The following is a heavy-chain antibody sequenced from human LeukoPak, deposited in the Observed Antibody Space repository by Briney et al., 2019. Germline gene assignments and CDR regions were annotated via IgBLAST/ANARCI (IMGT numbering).Heavy chain of an antibody. V-gene: IGHV1-24*01. CDR2: FDPEDGET. D-gene: IGHD6-6*01. CDR1: GYTLTELS. J-gene: IGHJ5*02. CDR3: ATVGSSSSGWFDP. Sequence: ASVKVSCKVSGYTLTELSMHWVRQAPGRGLEWMGGFDPEDGETIYAQKFQGRVTMTEDTSTDTAYMELSSLRSEDTAVYYCATVGSSSSGWFDPWGQGTLVTVSS.